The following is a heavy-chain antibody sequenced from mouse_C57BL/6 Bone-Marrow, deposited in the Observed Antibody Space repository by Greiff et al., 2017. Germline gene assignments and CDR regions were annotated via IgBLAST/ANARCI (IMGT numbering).Heavy chain of an antibody. J-gene: IGHJ3*01. CDR1: GFTFSDYY. CDR3: ARGVYYGSSYGAWFAY. Sequence: EVKLMESEGGLVQPGSSMKLSCTASGFTFSDYYMAWVRQVPEKGLEWVANINYDGSSTYYLDSLKSRFIISRDNAKNILYLQMSSLKSEDTATYYCARGVYYGSSYGAWFAYWGQGTLVTVSA. CDR2: INYDGSST. V-gene: IGHV5-16*01. D-gene: IGHD1-1*01.